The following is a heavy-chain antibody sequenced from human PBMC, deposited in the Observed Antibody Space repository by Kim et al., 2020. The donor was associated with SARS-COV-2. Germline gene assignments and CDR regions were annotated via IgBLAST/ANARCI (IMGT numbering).Heavy chain of an antibody. CDR3: ARDSSYDFWSGYYTPDY. Sequence: VKGRFTISRDNSKNTLYLQMNSRRAEDTAVYYCARDSSYDFWSGYYTPDYWGQGTLVTVSS. V-gene: IGHV3-30*01. D-gene: IGHD3-3*01. J-gene: IGHJ4*02.